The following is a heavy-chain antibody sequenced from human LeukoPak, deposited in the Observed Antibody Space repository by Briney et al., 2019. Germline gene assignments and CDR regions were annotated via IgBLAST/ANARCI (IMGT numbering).Heavy chain of an antibody. CDR3: AREGIYGGNSWADY. J-gene: IGHJ4*02. D-gene: IGHD4-23*01. Sequence: GRSLRLSCAASGFTFSSYAMHWVRQAPGKGLEWVAVISYDGSNKYYADSVKGRFTISRDNSKNTLYLQMNSLRAEDTAVYYCAREGIYGGNSWADYWGQGTLVTVSS. CDR2: ISYDGSNK. CDR1: GFTFSSYA. V-gene: IGHV3-30-3*01.